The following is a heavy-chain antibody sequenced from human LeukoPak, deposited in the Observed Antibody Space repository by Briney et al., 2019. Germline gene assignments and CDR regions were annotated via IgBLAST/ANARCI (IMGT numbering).Heavy chain of an antibody. CDR3: ARVRTMVRGVIIPKTRYNWFDP. J-gene: IGHJ5*02. CDR2: MNPNSGNT. CDR1: GYTFTSYD. V-gene: IGHV1-8*01. D-gene: IGHD3-10*01. Sequence: ASAKVSCKASGYTFTSYDINWVRQATGQGLEWMGWMNPNSGNTGYAQKFQGRVTMTRNTSISTAYMELSSLRSEDTAVYYCARVRTMVRGVIIPKTRYNWFDPWGQGTLVTVSS.